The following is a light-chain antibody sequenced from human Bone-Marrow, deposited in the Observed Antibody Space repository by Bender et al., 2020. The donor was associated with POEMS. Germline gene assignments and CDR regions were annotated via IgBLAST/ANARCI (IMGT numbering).Light chain of an antibody. V-gene: IGLV3-1*01. CDR1: DLGDKY. J-gene: IGLJ2*01. CDR3: QAWEHYSVI. CDR2: QDT. Sequence: SYEVTQPPSVSVSPGQTASITCSGDDLGDKYVAWYQQKPGQSPVLVIYQDTKRPSGIPERFSGSNSGNTATLTISGTQAMDEADYYCQAWEHYSVIFGGGTKLTVL.